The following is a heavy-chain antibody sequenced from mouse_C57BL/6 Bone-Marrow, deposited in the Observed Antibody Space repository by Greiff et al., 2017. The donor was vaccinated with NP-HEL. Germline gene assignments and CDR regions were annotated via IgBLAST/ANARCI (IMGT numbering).Heavy chain of an antibody. J-gene: IGHJ4*01. CDR3: AHYGYDPYAMDY. CDR2: IFPGSVST. V-gene: IGHV1-75*01. D-gene: IGHD2-2*01. CDR1: GYTFTDYY. Sequence: VQLQQSGPELLKPGASVKISCKASGYTFTDYYINWVKKRPGQGLAWIGWIFPGSVSTYYNENFKGKATLTVDKSSSTAYMLLSSLTSEDSAVYFCAHYGYDPYAMDYWGQGTSVTVSS.